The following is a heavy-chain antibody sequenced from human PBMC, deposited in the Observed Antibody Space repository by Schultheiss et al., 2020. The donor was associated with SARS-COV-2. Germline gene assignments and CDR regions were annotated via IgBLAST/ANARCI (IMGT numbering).Heavy chain of an antibody. V-gene: IGHV2-5*08. Sequence: SGPTLVKPTQTLTLTCTFSGFSLSTSGMCVSWIRQPPGKALEWLALIYWNDDKRYSPSLKSRLTITKDTSKNQVVLTMTNMDPVDTATYYCAHSSLLSLIVVGNFDYWGQGTLVTVSS. CDR1: GFSLSTSGMC. CDR2: IYWNDDK. CDR3: AHSSLLSLIVVGNFDY. J-gene: IGHJ4*02. D-gene: IGHD3-22*01.